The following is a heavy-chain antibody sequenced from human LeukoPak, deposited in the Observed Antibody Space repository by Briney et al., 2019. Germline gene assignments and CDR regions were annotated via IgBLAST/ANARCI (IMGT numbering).Heavy chain of an antibody. V-gene: IGHV3-9*01. Sequence: PGGSLRLSCAASGFTFDDYAMHWVRQAPGKGLEWVSGISWNSGSIGYADSVKGRFTISRDNAKNSLYLQMNSLRAEDTALYYCAKDIEIKQYPSGCDYWGQGTLVTVSS. CDR2: ISWNSGSI. CDR3: AKDIEIKQYPSGCDY. D-gene: IGHD2-2*01. CDR1: GFTFDDYA. J-gene: IGHJ4*02.